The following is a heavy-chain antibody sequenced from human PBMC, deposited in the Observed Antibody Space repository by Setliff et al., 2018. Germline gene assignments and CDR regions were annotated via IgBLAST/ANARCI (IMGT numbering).Heavy chain of an antibody. CDR3: ARHASSGLQTFDF. CDR2: INHSGST. V-gene: IGHV4-34*01. CDR1: GGSFSGYY. Sequence: PSETLSLTCAVYGGSFSGYYWSWIRQPPGKGLEWLGEINHSGSTNCNPSLKSRVTISVDTSKNQFSLRLSSVTAADTAVYYCARHASSGLQTFDFWGQGALVTVSS. D-gene: IGHD6-13*01. J-gene: IGHJ4*02.